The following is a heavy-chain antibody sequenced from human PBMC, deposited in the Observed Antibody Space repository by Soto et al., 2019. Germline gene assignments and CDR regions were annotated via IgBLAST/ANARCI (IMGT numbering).Heavy chain of an antibody. CDR1: SGSISSSNW. D-gene: IGHD2-2*01. Sequence: QVQLQESGPGLVKPSGTLSLTCAVSSGSISSSNWWSWVRQPPGKGLEWIGEIYHSGSTNYNPSLNSRVTISVDKSKNQFSLKLSSVTAADTAVYYCARIVVPAAIDGVWFDPWGQGTLVTVSS. CDR2: IYHSGST. V-gene: IGHV4-4*02. CDR3: ARIVVPAAIDGVWFDP. J-gene: IGHJ5*02.